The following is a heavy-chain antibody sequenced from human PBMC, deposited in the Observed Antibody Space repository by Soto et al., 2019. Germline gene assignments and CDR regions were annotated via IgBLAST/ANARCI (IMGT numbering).Heavy chain of an antibody. CDR2: IIPIFGTA. V-gene: IGHV1-69*01. CDR1: GGTFSSYA. J-gene: IGHJ6*02. Sequence: QVQLVQSGAEVKKPGSSVKVSCKASGGTFSSYAISWVRQAPGQGLEWMGGIIPIFGTANYAQKFQGRVTIIADESTSTAYMELSSLRSEDTAVYYCARGGYIVVVTATPGYGMDVWGQGTTVTVSS. D-gene: IGHD2-21*02. CDR3: ARGGYIVVVTATPGYGMDV.